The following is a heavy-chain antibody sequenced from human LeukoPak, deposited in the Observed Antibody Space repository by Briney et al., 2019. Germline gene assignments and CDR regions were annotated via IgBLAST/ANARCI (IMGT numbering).Heavy chain of an antibody. D-gene: IGHD2-15*01. J-gene: IGHJ3*02. CDR1: GFTFSSYW. V-gene: IGHV3-74*01. CDR3: ARDRVVATYDAFDI. CDR2: INTDGSST. Sequence: PGGSLRLSCAASGFTFSSYWMHWVRQAPGKGLVWVSRINTDGSSTNYADSVKGRFSTSRDNAKNTLYLQMNSLRAEDTAVYYCARDRVVATYDAFDIWGQGTMVTVSS.